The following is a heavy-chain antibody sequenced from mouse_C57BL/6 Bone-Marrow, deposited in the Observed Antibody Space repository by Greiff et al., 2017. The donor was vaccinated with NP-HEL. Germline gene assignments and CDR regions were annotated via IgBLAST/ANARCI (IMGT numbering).Heavy chain of an antibody. D-gene: IGHD1-1*01. CDR2: IYPGSGST. CDR3: ARKYYGSAWFAY. CDR1: GYTFTSYW. Sequence: QVQLQQSGAELVKPGASVKMSCKASGYTFTSYWITWVKQRPGQGLEWIGDIYPGSGSTNYNEKFKSKATLTVDTSSSTAYMQLSSLTSEDSAVYYCARKYYGSAWFAYWGQGTLVTVSA. J-gene: IGHJ3*01. V-gene: IGHV1-55*01.